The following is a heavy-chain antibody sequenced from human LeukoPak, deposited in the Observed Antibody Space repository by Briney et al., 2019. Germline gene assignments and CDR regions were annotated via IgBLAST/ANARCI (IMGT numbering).Heavy chain of an antibody. D-gene: IGHD3-22*01. CDR2: ISYDGSNK. Sequence: PGGSLRLSCAASGFTFSSYGMHWVRQAPGKGLEWVAVISYDGSNKYYADSVKGRFTISRDNSKNTLYLQMNSLRAEDTAVYYCAKDQEIYYDSSGYYYYYGMDVWGQGTTVTVSS. V-gene: IGHV3-30*18. J-gene: IGHJ6*02. CDR1: GFTFSSYG. CDR3: AKDQEIYYDSSGYYYYYGMDV.